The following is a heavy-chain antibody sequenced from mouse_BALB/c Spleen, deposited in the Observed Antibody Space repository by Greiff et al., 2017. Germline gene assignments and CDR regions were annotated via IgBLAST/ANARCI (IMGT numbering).Heavy chain of an antibody. Sequence: EVKLVESGPGLVKPSQSLSLTCTVTGYSITSDYAWNWIRQFPGNKLEWMGYISYSGSTSYNPSLKSRISITRDTSKNQFFLQLNSVTTEDTATYYCARNYRYGLAAMDYWGQGTSVTVSS. J-gene: IGHJ4*01. CDR2: ISYSGST. CDR3: ARNYRYGLAAMDY. V-gene: IGHV3-2*02. D-gene: IGHD2-14*01. CDR1: GYSITSDYA.